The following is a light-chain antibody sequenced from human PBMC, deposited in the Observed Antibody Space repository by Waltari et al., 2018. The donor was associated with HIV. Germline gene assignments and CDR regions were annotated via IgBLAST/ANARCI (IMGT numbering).Light chain of an antibody. V-gene: IGLV3-25*03. CDR2: KDG. J-gene: IGLJ1*01. Sequence: SYELTQPPSASVSPGQTARITCSGETLADQYVYWYQQKSGQTPVMVMYKDGERPSGIPERFYGYTSGTTVTLIISGVQAEDEADYYCQSVDSKDSHYVFGTGTKVTVL. CDR1: TLADQY. CDR3: QSVDSKDSHYV.